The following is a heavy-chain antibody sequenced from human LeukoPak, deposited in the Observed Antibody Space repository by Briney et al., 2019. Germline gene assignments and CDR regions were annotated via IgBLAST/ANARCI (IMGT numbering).Heavy chain of an antibody. J-gene: IGHJ6*02. CDR3: ARVPFRYCSSNSSYTANYYYYGMDV. V-gene: IGHV4-34*01. D-gene: IGHD2-2*02. Sequence: SETLSLTCAVYGGSFSGYYWSWIRQPPGKGLEWIGEINHSGSTNYNPSLKSRVTISVDTSKNQFSLKLSSVTAADTAVYYCARVPFRYCSSNSSYTANYYYYGMDVWGQGTTVTVSS. CDR1: GGSFSGYY. CDR2: INHSGST.